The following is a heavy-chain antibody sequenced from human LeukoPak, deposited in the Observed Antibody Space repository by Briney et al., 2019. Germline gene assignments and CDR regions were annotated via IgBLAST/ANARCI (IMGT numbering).Heavy chain of an antibody. Sequence: GGSLRLSCEASGFTFSSYWMSWFRKAPGKGLDWVANMKQDGSEIYHVGSVRGRFTISRDNAKNSLYLQMNSLRAEDTAVYYCARRGSYSLFDYWGPGTLVTVSS. CDR3: ARRGSYSLFDY. CDR1: GFTFSSYW. V-gene: IGHV3-7*01. CDR2: MKQDGSEI. D-gene: IGHD1-26*01. J-gene: IGHJ4*02.